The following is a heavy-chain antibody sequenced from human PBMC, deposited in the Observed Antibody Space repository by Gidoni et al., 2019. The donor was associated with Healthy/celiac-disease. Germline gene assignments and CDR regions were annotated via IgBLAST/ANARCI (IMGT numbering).Heavy chain of an antibody. J-gene: IGHJ6*02. V-gene: IGHV3-30*18. CDR1: GFTFSSYG. D-gene: IGHD1-7*01. Sequence: QVQLVESGGGVVQPGRSLRLSCEASGFTFSSYGMHWVRQAPGKGLEWVAVISYDGSNKYYADSVKGRFTISRDNSKNTLYLQMNSLRAEDTAVYYCAKDWNYVADYYYGMDVWGQGTTVTVSS. CDR3: AKDWNYVADYYYGMDV. CDR2: ISYDGSNK.